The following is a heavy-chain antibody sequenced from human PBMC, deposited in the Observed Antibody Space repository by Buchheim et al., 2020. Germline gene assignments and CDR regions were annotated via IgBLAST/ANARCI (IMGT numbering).Heavy chain of an antibody. Sequence: QVQLQESGPGLVKPSQTLSLTCTVSGGSISSGGYYWSWIRQHPGKGLEWIGYIYYSGSTYYNPSLKSRVTISVDTSKNQFSLKLSSVTAADTAVYYCASRPRRHYDILTGYPHWYFDLWGRGTL. CDR2: IYYSGST. D-gene: IGHD3-9*01. CDR1: GGSISSGGYY. J-gene: IGHJ2*01. CDR3: ASRPRRHYDILTGYPHWYFDL. V-gene: IGHV4-31*03.